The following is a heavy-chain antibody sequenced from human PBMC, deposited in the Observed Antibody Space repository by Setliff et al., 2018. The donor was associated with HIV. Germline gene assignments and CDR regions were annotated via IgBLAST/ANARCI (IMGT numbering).Heavy chain of an antibody. D-gene: IGHD3-10*01. CDR3: ARGRQRYYGSGSYYHDY. CDR2: IYYSGST. Sequence: SETLSLTCTVSGGSISSSSYYWGWIRQPPGKGLEWIGSIYYSGSTYYNPSLKGRVTISVDTSKNQFSLKLSSVTAADTAVYYCARGRQRYYGSGSYYHDYWGQGTLVTVS. J-gene: IGHJ4*02. V-gene: IGHV4-39*07. CDR1: GGSISSSSYY.